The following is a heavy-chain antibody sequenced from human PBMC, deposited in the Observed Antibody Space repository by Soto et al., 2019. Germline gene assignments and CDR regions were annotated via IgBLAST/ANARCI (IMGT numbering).Heavy chain of an antibody. Sequence: PSETLSRTCAVSGGSISMSNWWSWVRQPPGKGLEWIGEIYHSGSTNYNPSRKSRVTISVDKSKNQFSLKLSSVTAADTAVYYCARVGFVAAILYYSYGMDVWGQGTTVTVSS. D-gene: IGHD6-25*01. CDR3: ARVGFVAAILYYSYGMDV. CDR1: GGSISMSNW. V-gene: IGHV4-4*02. J-gene: IGHJ6*02. CDR2: IYHSGST.